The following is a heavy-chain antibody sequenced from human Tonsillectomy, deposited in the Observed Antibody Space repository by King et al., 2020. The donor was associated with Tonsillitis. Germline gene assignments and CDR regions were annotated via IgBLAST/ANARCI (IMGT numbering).Heavy chain of an antibody. Sequence: QLVQSGAEVKKPGSSVKVSCRASGGTFSSYAISWVRQAPGQGLEWMGGIIPIFGKANYAQKFQGRVTITADESTSTAYMELSSLRSEDTAVYYCARGGRFLEWLLSPFDYWGQGTLVTVSS. J-gene: IGHJ4*02. CDR2: IIPIFGKA. CDR1: GGTFSSYA. V-gene: IGHV1-69*01. CDR3: ARGGRFLEWLLSPFDY. D-gene: IGHD3-3*01.